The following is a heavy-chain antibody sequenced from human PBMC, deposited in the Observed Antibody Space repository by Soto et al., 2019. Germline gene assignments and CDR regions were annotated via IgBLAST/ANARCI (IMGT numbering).Heavy chain of an antibody. D-gene: IGHD6-19*01. J-gene: IGHJ4*02. CDR3: ARGAPTKKSQWLPPGY. V-gene: IGHV4-59*12. CDR2: IYYSGST. CDR1: NDSISTYY. Sequence: PSETLSITCTVSNDSISTYYWTWIRQPPGKGLEWIGFIYYSGSTNYNPSLQSRVTISVDTSKNQFSLKMNSVTADDTAVYYCARGAPTKKSQWLPPGYWGQGTLVTVSS.